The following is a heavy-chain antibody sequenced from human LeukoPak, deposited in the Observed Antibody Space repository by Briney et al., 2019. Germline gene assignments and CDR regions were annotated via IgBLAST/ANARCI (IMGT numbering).Heavy chain of an antibody. D-gene: IGHD6-19*01. Sequence: ASVKVSCKASGYTFTSYGISWVRQAPGQGLEWMGWISAYNGNTNYAQKPQGRVTMTTDTSTSTAYMELRSLRSDDTAVYYCARGPVAGYSSGWYRGRAFDIWGQGTMVTVSS. CDR2: ISAYNGNT. CDR1: GYTFTSYG. V-gene: IGHV1-18*01. CDR3: ARGPVAGYSSGWYRGRAFDI. J-gene: IGHJ3*02.